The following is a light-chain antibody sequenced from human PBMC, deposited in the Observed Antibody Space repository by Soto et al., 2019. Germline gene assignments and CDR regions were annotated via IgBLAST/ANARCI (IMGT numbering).Light chain of an antibody. CDR2: SNS. CDR1: SSNIKTNG. J-gene: IGLJ2*01. V-gene: IGLV1-44*01. CDR3: STWDDSLNGLI. Sequence: QSVLAQPPSASGTPGQTVTISCSGGSSNIKTNGVSWYQQVPGAAPKLLIYSNSQRPSGAPDRFSGSMSGTSASLAISGLQSEDEATYHCSTWDDSLNGLIFGGGTKLTVL.